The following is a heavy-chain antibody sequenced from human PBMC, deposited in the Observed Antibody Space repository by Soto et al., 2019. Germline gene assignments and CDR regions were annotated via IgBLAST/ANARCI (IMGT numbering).Heavy chain of an antibody. D-gene: IGHD3-22*01. Sequence: QPGGSLRLSCAGSGFTFRSDAMHWVRQAPGKGLEWVAVISYHGNDKYYADSVKGRFTISRDNSKNTLYLQMNSLRAEDTAVYFCARSKYYYETNDYPDKWGQGTLVTVSS. CDR2: ISYHGNDK. CDR3: ARSKYYYETNDYPDK. J-gene: IGHJ4*02. V-gene: IGHV3-30-3*01. CDR1: GFTFRSDA.